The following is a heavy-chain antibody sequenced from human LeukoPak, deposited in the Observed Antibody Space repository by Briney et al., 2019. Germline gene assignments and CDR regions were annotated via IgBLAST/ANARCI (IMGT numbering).Heavy chain of an antibody. CDR2: IKSNTDSGTI. Sequence: GGSLRLSCTASGFIFSNAWMTWVRQAPGKGLEWVGRIKSNTDSGTIDYAAPVQDRFTISRDDSKNTVFLQMNSLKTEDTAMYYCTTRGRLAVPHTPVDYWGQGTLVTVSS. J-gene: IGHJ4*02. CDR1: GFIFSNAW. V-gene: IGHV3-15*01. D-gene: IGHD6-19*01. CDR3: TTRGRLAVPHTPVDY.